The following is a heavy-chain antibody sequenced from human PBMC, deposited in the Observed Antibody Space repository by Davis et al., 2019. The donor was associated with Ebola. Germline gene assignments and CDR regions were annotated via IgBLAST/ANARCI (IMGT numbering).Heavy chain of an antibody. CDR3: ARDGEYCTNGICSTYFDN. Sequence: GGSLRLSCATPGFTVNSNYMSWVRQAPGKGLEWVSLIYSGGSTYYADSVKGRFTLSRDNSKNTLYLQMNSLRAEDTAVYYCARDGEYCTNGICSTYFDNWGQGTLVTVSS. V-gene: IGHV3-66*01. CDR2: IYSGGST. J-gene: IGHJ4*02. CDR1: GFTVNSNY. D-gene: IGHD2-8*01.